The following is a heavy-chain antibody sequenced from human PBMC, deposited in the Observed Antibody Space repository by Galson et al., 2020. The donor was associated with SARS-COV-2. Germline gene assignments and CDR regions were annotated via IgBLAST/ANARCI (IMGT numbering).Heavy chain of an antibody. J-gene: IGHJ6*02. D-gene: IGHD4-17*01. CDR3: TREGPVTTSGGMDV. V-gene: IGHV3-13*01. CDR1: GFTFSNYD. Sequence: GGSLRLSCAASGFTFSNYDMHWVRQVTGKGLEWVSAIGTTGDTYYPGSVKGRFTISREHAKNSLYLQMNSLRAGDTAVYYCTREGPVTTSGGMDVWGQGTTVTVSS. CDR2: IGTTGDT.